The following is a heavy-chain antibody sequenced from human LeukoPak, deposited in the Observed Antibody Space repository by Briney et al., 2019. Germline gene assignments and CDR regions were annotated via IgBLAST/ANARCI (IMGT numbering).Heavy chain of an antibody. J-gene: IGHJ6*04. CDR1: GFTYSSYA. D-gene: IGHD3-10*01. V-gene: IGHV3-23*01. Sequence: GGSLRLSCAASGFTYSSYAMSWVRQAPGKGLEWVSAISGSGGSTYYADSVKGRFTISRDNSKNTLYLQMNSLRAEDTAVYYCASDQYGSGSYYYYYYGMDVWGKGTTVTVSS. CDR3: ASDQYGSGSYYYYYYGMDV. CDR2: ISGSGGST.